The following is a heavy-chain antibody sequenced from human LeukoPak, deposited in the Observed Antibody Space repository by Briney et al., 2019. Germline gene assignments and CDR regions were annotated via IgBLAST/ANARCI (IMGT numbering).Heavy chain of an antibody. Sequence: PSQTLSLTCTVSGGSISSSSYYSGWIRQPPGKGLEWIGGIYYSGSTYYNPSLKSRFTISIDTSKNQFSLKLRSVTAADTAVYYCARHSTVDSSGYYPNLFDYWGQGTLVTVSS. CDR2: IYYSGST. CDR1: GGSISSSSYY. CDR3: ARHSTVDSSGYYPNLFDY. D-gene: IGHD3-22*01. V-gene: IGHV4-39*01. J-gene: IGHJ4*02.